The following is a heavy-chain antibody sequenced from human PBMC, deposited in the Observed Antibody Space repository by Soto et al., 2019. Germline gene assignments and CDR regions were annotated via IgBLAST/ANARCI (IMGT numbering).Heavy chain of an antibody. D-gene: IGHD2-21*02. V-gene: IGHV3-30-3*01. CDR2: ISFDGSNK. Sequence: QVQLVESGGGVVQPGRSLRLSCAASGFTFSSYAMQWVRQAPGKGLEWVAVISFDGSNKYYADSVKGRFTISRDNSKNTLYLQMNSLRAEDTAVYYCTCGGDCSYYFDYWGQGTLVTVSS. CDR3: TCGGDCSYYFDY. CDR1: GFTFSSYA. J-gene: IGHJ4*02.